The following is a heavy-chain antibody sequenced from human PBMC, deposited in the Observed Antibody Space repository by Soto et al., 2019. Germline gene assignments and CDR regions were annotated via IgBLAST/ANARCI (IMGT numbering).Heavy chain of an antibody. Sequence: QVPGKGLEWMGRIDPSDSYTNYSPSFQGHVTISADKSISTAYLQWSSLKASDTAMYYCARLCWDGDAKRFDYWGQGTLVTVSS. CDR3: ARLCWDGDAKRFDY. V-gene: IGHV5-10-1*01. J-gene: IGHJ4*02. D-gene: IGHD3-10*01. CDR2: IDPSDSYT.